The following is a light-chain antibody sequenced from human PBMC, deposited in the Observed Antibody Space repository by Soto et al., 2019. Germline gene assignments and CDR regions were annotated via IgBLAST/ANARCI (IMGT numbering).Light chain of an antibody. J-gene: IGLJ1*01. CDR2: DVS. V-gene: IGLV2-14*03. CDR3: SSYARGTTKV. CDR1: SSDVGGYSY. Sequence: VYGTSAHRHARTISRTRTSSDVGGYSYVCWYQQHPGKAPKLLINDVSNRPSGISDRLSGSKSGNTASLTISGLQAEDEADYRCSSYARGTTKVFGTGTKVT.